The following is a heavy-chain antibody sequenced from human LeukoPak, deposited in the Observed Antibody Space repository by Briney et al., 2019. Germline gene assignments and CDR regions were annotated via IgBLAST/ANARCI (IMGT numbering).Heavy chain of an antibody. CDR2: ISGSCGST. CDR1: GFTFSSYA. V-gene: IGHV3-23*01. Sequence: GGSLRLSCAASGFTFSSYAMSWVRQAPGKGLEWVSAISGSCGSTYYADSVKGRFTISRDNSKNTLYLQMNSLRAEDTAVYYCARGMATTPDFDYWGQGTLVTVSS. D-gene: IGHD5-12*01. J-gene: IGHJ4*02. CDR3: ARGMATTPDFDY.